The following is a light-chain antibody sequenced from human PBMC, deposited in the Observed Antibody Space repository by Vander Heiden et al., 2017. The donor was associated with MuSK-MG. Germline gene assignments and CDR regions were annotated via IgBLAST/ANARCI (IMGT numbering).Light chain of an antibody. CDR1: QTILDRSNNKNS. Sequence: DIVMTHSPDSLAVSLGERATLNCTSSQTILDRSNNKNSLAWFRQDPGQPPRLLIYWASTRGAGVPDRISGSGSGTGFTLTIDSLQGEDVAVYYCQQDDSMPYTFGRGTKLXIK. V-gene: IGKV4-1*01. CDR3: QQDDSMPYT. CDR2: WAS. J-gene: IGKJ2*01.